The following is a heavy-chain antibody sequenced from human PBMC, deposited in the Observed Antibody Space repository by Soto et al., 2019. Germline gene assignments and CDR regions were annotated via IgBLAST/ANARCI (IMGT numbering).Heavy chain of an antibody. CDR3: AKDLYCTNGVCHAFWFDP. J-gene: IGHJ5*02. V-gene: IGHV3-23*01. CDR2: ISGSGGST. D-gene: IGHD2-8*01. CDR1: GFTFSSYS. Sequence: GGSLRLSCAPSGFTFSSYSMNWVRQAPGKGLEWVSYISGSGGSTYYADSVKGRFTISRDNSKNTLYLQMNSLRAEDTAVYYCAKDLYCTNGVCHAFWFDPWGQGTLVTVSS.